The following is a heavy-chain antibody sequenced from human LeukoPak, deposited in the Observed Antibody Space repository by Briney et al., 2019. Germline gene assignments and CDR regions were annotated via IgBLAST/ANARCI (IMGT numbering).Heavy chain of an antibody. D-gene: IGHD5-12*01. CDR1: GFTFSSYG. CDR2: IWYDGSNK. V-gene: IGHV3-33*01. J-gene: IGHJ4*02. Sequence: PGGSLRLSSAASGFTFSSYGMHWVRQAPGKGLEWVAVIWYDGSNKYYADSVKGRFTISRDNSKNTLYLQMNSLRAEDTAVYYCARDLGYGVRFDYWGQGTLVTVSS. CDR3: ARDLGYGVRFDY.